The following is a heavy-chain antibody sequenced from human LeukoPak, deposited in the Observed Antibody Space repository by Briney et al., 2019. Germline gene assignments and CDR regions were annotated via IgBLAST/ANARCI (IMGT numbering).Heavy chain of an antibody. CDR2: ISAYNGNT. Sequence: ASVKVSCKASGGTFSSYAISWVRQAPGQGLEWMGWISAYNGNTNYAQKLQGRVTMTTDTSTSTAYMELRSLRSDDTAVYYCARDDFRGTDSYYYDSSGYYESYYFDYWGQGTLVTVSS. CDR1: GGTFSSYA. V-gene: IGHV1-18*01. J-gene: IGHJ4*02. D-gene: IGHD3-22*01. CDR3: ARDDFRGTDSYYYDSSGYYESYYFDY.